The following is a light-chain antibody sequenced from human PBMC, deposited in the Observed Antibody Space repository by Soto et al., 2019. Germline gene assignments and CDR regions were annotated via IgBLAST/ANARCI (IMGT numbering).Light chain of an antibody. CDR1: QNIASS. CDR2: VAS. Sequence: DIQMYQSPSSLSATVGDSVTITCRASQNIASSVNWYQQKPGEAPKLLIYVASSLQSGVPSRFSGSGSGTDFTFTISSLQPEDFATYYCQQSYSQWTFGQGTMV. V-gene: IGKV1-39*01. CDR3: QQSYSQWT. J-gene: IGKJ1*01.